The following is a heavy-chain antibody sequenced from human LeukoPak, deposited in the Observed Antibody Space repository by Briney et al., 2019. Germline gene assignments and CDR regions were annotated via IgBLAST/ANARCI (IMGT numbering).Heavy chain of an antibody. J-gene: IGHJ4*02. CDR2: IYSDGST. V-gene: IGHV3-66*02. Sequence: GGSLRLSCAASGFTVSSNYMSWVRQAPGKGLEWVSVIYSDGSTYYADSVKGRFTISRDNSKNTLYLQMNSLRAEDTAVYYCARVPSKRYHLPYFDYWGQGTLVTVSS. CDR3: ARVPSKRYHLPYFDY. D-gene: IGHD2-2*01. CDR1: GFTVSSNY.